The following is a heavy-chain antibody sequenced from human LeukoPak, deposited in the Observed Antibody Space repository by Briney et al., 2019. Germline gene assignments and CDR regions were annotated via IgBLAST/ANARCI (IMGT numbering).Heavy chain of an antibody. Sequence: GGSLRLSCAASGFTFSSYGMSWVRQAPGKGLEWVSVIYSGGSTYYADSVKGRFTISRDNSKNTLYLQMNSLRAEDTAVYYCASTDHYYGSGSYYNDCWGQGTLVTVSS. D-gene: IGHD3-10*01. CDR2: IYSGGST. J-gene: IGHJ4*02. CDR1: GFTFSSYG. CDR3: ASTDHYYGSGSYYNDC. V-gene: IGHV3-66*01.